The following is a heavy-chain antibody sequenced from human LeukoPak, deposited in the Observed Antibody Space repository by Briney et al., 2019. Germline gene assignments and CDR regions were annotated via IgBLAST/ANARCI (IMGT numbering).Heavy chain of an antibody. CDR3: ARDRYSSSWGAVFGWFDP. CDR1: GGSVTRGCNY. J-gene: IGHJ5*02. Sequence: SETLSLTCTVSGGSVTRGCNYWSWIRPPPGKGLEWFGNIYYSGSTNYNPSLKSRVTISVDTSKNQFSLKLSSVTAADTAVYYCARDRYSSSWGAVFGWFDPWGQGTLVTVSS. CDR2: IYYSGST. V-gene: IGHV4-61*01. D-gene: IGHD6-13*01.